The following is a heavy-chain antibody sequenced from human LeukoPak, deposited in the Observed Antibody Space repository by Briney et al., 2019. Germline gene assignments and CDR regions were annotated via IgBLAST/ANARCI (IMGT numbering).Heavy chain of an antibody. CDR1: GFTFSSYG. CDR2: ISYDGSNK. Sequence: GGSLRLSCAASGFTFSSYGMHWVRQAPGKGLEWVAVISYDGSNKYYADSVKGRFTISRDNSKNTLYLQMNSLRAEDTAVYYCAKDRGSLFGYWGQGTLVTVSS. CDR3: AKDRGSLFGY. V-gene: IGHV3-30*18. D-gene: IGHD5-12*01. J-gene: IGHJ4*02.